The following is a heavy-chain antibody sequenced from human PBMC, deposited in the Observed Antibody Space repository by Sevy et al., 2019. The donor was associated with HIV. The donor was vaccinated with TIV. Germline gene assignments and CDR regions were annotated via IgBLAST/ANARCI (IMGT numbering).Heavy chain of an antibody. Sequence: SETLSLTCAVHDGSFSGYYWNWIRQLPGKGLEWIGEVNESGITYYNPSLKSRVTISVDTSKKQFSLKLNSVTAADTAVYFCARSPPVVVVPGAPSWFDPWGQGTLVTVSS. D-gene: IGHD2-2*01. J-gene: IGHJ5*02. CDR2: VNESGIT. V-gene: IGHV4-34*01. CDR3: ARSPPVVVVPGAPSWFDP. CDR1: DGSFSGYY.